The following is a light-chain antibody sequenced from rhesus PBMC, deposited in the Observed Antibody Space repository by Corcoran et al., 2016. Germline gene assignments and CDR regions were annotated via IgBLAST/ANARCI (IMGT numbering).Light chain of an antibody. Sequence: DVVMTQSPLSLSIIPGQPASVSCRSSQSLLHSDGNTYLRWYQQKAGQPPRLLIYQVSNRYSGVPERFIGSGTGTDLTLKSSRGEAEDVGVYYCGQGAHLPYTFGQGTTVEI. V-gene: IGKV2-64*01. CDR3: GQGAHLPYT. J-gene: IGKJ2*01. CDR2: QVS. CDR1: QSLLHSDGNTY.